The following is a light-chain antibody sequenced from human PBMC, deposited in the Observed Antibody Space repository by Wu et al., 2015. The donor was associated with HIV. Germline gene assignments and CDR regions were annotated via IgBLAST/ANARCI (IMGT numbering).Light chain of an antibody. CDR1: QSVSSY. Sequence: EIVMTQSPATLSVSPGERATLSCRASQSVSSYLAWYQQKPGQAPRLLIYDASNRATGIPARFSGSGSGTDFTLTISSLEPEDFAVYYCQQRSNWPLTFGGGTKVRSN. V-gene: IGKV3-11*01. CDR3: QQRSNWPLT. J-gene: IGKJ4*01. CDR2: DAS.